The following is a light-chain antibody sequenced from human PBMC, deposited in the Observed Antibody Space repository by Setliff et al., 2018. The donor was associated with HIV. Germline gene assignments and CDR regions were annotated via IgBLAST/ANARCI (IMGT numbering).Light chain of an antibody. CDR1: SSDIGTSNF. J-gene: IGLJ1*01. V-gene: IGLV2-14*03. CDR2: GVT. Sequence: QSVLTQPASVSGSPGQSITISCTGPSSDIGTSNFVSWYQQHPGKAPKLIISGVTNRPSGVSNRFSGSKSGNTASLTISGLQAEDEADYYCSSYTSSTPLYVFGIGTKVTVL. CDR3: SSYTSSTPLYV.